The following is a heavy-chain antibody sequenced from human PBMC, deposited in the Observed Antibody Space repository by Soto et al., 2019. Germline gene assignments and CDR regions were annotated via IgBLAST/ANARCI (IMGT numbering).Heavy chain of an antibody. J-gene: IGHJ4*02. CDR1: GFTFRSYA. CDR3: AKVGIYCSDGVCTAY. CDR2: ISGSGGST. D-gene: IGHD2-8*01. V-gene: IGHV3-23*01. Sequence: GGSLRLSCAASGFTFRSYAMSWVRQAPGKGLEWVSGISGSGGSTYYADSVKGRFTISRDNSKNTLYLQINSLTAEDTAVYYCAKVGIYCSDGVCTAYWGQGTLVTAPQ.